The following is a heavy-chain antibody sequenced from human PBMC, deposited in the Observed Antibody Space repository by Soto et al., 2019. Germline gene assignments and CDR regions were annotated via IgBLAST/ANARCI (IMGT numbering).Heavy chain of an antibody. J-gene: IGHJ6*02. V-gene: IGHV3-11*06. Sequence: GGSLRLSCAASGFTFSDYYMSWIRQAPGKGLGWVSYISSSSSYTNYADSVKGRFTISRDNAKNSLYLQMNSLRAEDTAVYYGARDGTTDDYYYGMDVWGQGTTVTVSS. CDR2: ISSSSSYT. CDR1: GFTFSDYY. CDR3: ARDGTTDDYYYGMDV. D-gene: IGHD1-7*01.